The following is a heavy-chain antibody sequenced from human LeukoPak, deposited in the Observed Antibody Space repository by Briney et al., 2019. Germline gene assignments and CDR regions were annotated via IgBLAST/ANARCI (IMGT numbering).Heavy chain of an antibody. D-gene: IGHD6-19*01. J-gene: IGHJ4*02. CDR3: ARDPYSSGWSSYYFDY. Sequence: PGGSLRLSCAASGFTFSSYSMNWVRQAPGKGLGWVSYISSSSSTIYYADSVKGRFTISRDNAKNSLYLQMNSLRAEDTAVYYCARDPYSSGWSSYYFDYWGQGTLVTVSS. V-gene: IGHV3-48*01. CDR2: ISSSSSTI. CDR1: GFTFSSYS.